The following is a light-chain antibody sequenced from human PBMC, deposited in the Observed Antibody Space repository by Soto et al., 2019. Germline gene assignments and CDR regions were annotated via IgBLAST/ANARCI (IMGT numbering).Light chain of an antibody. CDR3: QQYNNWPPVWT. CDR2: GAS. V-gene: IGKV3-15*01. J-gene: IGKJ1*01. Sequence: EIVMTQSPATLSVSPGERATLSCRASQSVSSNLAWYQQKPGQAPRLLIYGASTRATGIPARFSGSGSGTEFSLTISSLQSEDFAVYYCQQYNNWPPVWTF. CDR1: QSVSSN.